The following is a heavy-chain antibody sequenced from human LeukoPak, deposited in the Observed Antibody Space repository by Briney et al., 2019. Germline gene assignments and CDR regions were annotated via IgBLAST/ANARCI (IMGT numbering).Heavy chain of an antibody. V-gene: IGHV3-30-3*01. D-gene: IGHD1-14*01. J-gene: IGHJ4*02. CDR3: ATTTHFDY. Sequence: PGRSLRLSCAASGFTFSSYAMHWVRQAPGKGLEWVAVISYDGSNKYYADSVKGRFTISRDNSKNTLYLQMNSLRAEDTAVYYCATTTHFDYWGQGILVTVPS. CDR1: GFTFSSYA. CDR2: ISYDGSNK.